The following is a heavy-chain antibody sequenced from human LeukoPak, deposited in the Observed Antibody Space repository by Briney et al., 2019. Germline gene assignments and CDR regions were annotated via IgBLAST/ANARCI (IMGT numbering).Heavy chain of an antibody. CDR3: ARDQSSSWYVAWFDP. CDR1: GFTFSSYW. D-gene: IGHD6-13*01. V-gene: IGHV3-74*01. Sequence: PGRSLRLSCAASGFTFSSYWMHWVRQAPGKGLVWVSRINNDESHTTYADSVKGRFTISRDNAKNTLYLQMNSLRVEDTAVYYCARDQSSSWYVAWFDPWGKGTLVTVSS. CDR2: INNDESHT. J-gene: IGHJ5*02.